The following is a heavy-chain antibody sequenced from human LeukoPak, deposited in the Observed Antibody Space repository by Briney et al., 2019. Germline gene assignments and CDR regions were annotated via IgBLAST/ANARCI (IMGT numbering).Heavy chain of an antibody. D-gene: IGHD2-2*02. CDR1: GGSFSGYY. CDR2: INHSGST. CDR3: ARGRVVVPAAISFYYYYYGMDV. V-gene: IGHV4-34*01. J-gene: IGHJ6*02. Sequence: SETLSLTCAVYGGSFSGYYWSWIRQPLGKGLEWIGEINHSGSTNYSPSLKSRVTISVDTSKNQFSLELSSVTAADTAVYYCARGRVVVPAAISFYYYYYGMDVWGQGTTVTVSS.